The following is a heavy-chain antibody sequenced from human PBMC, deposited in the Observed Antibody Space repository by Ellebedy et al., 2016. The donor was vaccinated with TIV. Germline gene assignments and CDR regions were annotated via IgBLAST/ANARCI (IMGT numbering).Heavy chain of an antibody. J-gene: IGHJ6*02. D-gene: IGHD4-23*01. Sequence: ASVKVSXXASGYTFTGHYMHWVRQAPGQGLERMGWINPNSGGTNYAQKFQGRVTMTRDTSISTAYMELSRLRSDDTAVYYCARLLGGNSLGDYYYGMDVWGQGTTVTVSS. CDR2: INPNSGGT. V-gene: IGHV1-2*02. CDR3: ARLLGGNSLGDYYYGMDV. CDR1: GYTFTGHY.